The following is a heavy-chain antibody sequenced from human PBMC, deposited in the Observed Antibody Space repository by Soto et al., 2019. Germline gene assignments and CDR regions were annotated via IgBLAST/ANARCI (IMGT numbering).Heavy chain of an antibody. CDR2: IYYSGST. CDR3: ASPRGGYYYGMDV. J-gene: IGHJ6*02. V-gene: IGHV4-30-4*01. CDR1: GGSIISGDYY. Sequence: SETRSLTCTVSGGSIISGDYYWSWIRQPPGEGLEWIGYIYYSGSTYYNPSLKSRVTISVDTSKNQFSLKLSSVTAADTAVYYCASPRGGYYYGMDVWGQGTTVTVSS. D-gene: IGHD3-16*01.